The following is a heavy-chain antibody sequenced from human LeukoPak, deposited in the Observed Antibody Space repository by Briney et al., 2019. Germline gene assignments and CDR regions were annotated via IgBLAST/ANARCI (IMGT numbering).Heavy chain of an antibody. D-gene: IGHD5-12*01. CDR1: GFTFSSYA. CDR2: ISGSGGST. V-gene: IGHV3-23*01. CDR3: AKRMVATPVGSFNAFDI. J-gene: IGHJ3*02. Sequence: PGGSLRLSCAASGFTFSSYAMSWVRQAPGKGLEWVSAISGSGGSTYYADSVKGRFTISRDNSKNTLYLQMNSLRAEDTAVYYCAKRMVATPVGSFNAFDIWGQGTMVTVSS.